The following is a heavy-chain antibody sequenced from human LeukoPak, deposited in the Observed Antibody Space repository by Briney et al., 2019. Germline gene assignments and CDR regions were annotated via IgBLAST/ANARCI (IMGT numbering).Heavy chain of an antibody. J-gene: IGHJ6*03. CDR3: ARVNYMQAPRGGYYYYYYMDV. Sequence: ASVKVSCKASGYTFTSYDINWLRQATGQGLEWMGWMNPNSGNTGYAQKFQGRVTMTRNTSISTAYMELSSLRSEDTAVYYCARVNYMQAPRGGYYYYYYMDVWGKGTTVTVSS. CDR1: GYTFTSYD. V-gene: IGHV1-8*01. D-gene: IGHD1-7*01. CDR2: MNPNSGNT.